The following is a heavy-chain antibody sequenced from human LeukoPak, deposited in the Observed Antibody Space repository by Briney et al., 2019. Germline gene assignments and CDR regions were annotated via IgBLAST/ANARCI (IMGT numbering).Heavy chain of an antibody. D-gene: IGHD6-13*01. Sequence: PGGSLRLSCAASGFTFSGSAMHWVRQASGKGLEWVGRIRSKANSYATAYAASVKGRFTISRDDSKNTAYPQMNSLKTEDTAVYYCTRLPIAAAGTRDYWGQGTLVTVSS. CDR3: TRLPIAAAGTRDY. CDR1: GFTFSGSA. V-gene: IGHV3-73*01. CDR2: IRSKANSYAT. J-gene: IGHJ4*02.